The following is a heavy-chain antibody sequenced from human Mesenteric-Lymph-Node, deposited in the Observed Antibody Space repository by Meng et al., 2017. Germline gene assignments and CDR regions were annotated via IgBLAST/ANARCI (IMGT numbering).Heavy chain of an antibody. V-gene: IGHV4-31*03. J-gene: IGHJ5*02. Sequence: GQLQRPGPGIIKPAQTHSLTCTVSGDSISSGEYFWSWIRQPPGKGLEWIGYMDYRGSTFYNPSLRSRVAISIDTSKNQFSLKLTSVTAADTAVYFCVRTNYGDYNWFDPWGQGTLVTVSS. CDR2: MDYRGST. CDR1: GDSISSGEYF. CDR3: VRTNYGDYNWFDP. D-gene: IGHD4-17*01.